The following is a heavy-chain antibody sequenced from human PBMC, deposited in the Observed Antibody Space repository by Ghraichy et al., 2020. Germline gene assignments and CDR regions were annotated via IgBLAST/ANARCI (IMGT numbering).Heavy chain of an antibody. Sequence: GGSLRLSCAASGYTVSSNYMSWLRQAPRKGLERVSVIYSGGNTYYADSVKGRFTISRDNSKNTLYLQMHSLRADDTAVYYCARSLGAPRGFDYWGQGTLVTVSS. V-gene: IGHV3-66*01. CDR3: ARSLGAPRGFDY. D-gene: IGHD3-16*01. J-gene: IGHJ4*02. CDR1: GYTVSSNY. CDR2: IYSGGNT.